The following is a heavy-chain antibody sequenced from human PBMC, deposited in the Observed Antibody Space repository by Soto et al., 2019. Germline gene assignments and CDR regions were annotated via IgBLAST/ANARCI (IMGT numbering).Heavy chain of an antibody. CDR3: AILGTYYFDNSDNYFDF. J-gene: IGHJ4*02. CDR1: GYTLTRYS. D-gene: IGHD3-22*01. CDR2: INAGNGNT. V-gene: IGHV1-3*01. Sequence: GASVKVSCKASGYTLTRYSIHWVRQAPGQRLEWMGLINAGNGNTKFSQKFQGRVTITRDTSASTAYMGLRGLRSEDTAVYYCAILGTYYFDNSDNYFDFWGQGTLVTVSS.